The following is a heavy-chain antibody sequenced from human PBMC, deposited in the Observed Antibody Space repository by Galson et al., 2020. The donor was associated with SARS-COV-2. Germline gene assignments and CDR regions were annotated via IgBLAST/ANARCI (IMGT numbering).Heavy chain of an antibody. Sequence: ASVKVSCKASGYTFTGNYMHWVRQTPGQGLAWMGWINPNSGGTNYAQKFQGRVNMTRDTYISTAYMELSRLRSDDTAVYYCARGHYYDSSGYLDAFDIWGQGTMVTVSS. CDR1: GYTFTGNY. D-gene: IGHD3-22*01. CDR2: INPNSGGT. J-gene: IGHJ3*02. CDR3: ARGHYYDSSGYLDAFDI. V-gene: IGHV1-2*02.